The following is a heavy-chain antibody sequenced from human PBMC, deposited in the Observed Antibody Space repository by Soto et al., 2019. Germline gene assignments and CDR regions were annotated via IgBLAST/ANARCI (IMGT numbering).Heavy chain of an antibody. Sequence: GGSLRLSCTASGFTFTNYAMTWVRQAPGKGLEWVSSISSGGDITYYADSVKGRFTLSRDNSKTTLYLQMDSLRADDTAVYFCAKYVVDPNRAFDPWGQGTLVTVSS. CDR1: GFTFTNYA. D-gene: IGHD2-8*02. CDR2: ISSGGDIT. J-gene: IGHJ5*02. CDR3: AKYVVDPNRAFDP. V-gene: IGHV3-23*01.